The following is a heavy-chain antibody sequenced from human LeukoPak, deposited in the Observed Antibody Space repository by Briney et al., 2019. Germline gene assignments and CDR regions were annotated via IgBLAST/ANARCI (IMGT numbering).Heavy chain of an antibody. Sequence: LSLTCTVSVGSISSGSYYWSWSRQAAGRGLEWIGRIYTSGSTNSNPSLKSRVTISVDTSKNQFSLKLSSVTAADTAVYYCARSPITMVRGVIRYYYYYYMDVWGKGTTVTVSS. J-gene: IGHJ6*03. CDR3: ARSPITMVRGVIRYYYYYYMDV. CDR2: IYTSGST. V-gene: IGHV4-61*02. D-gene: IGHD3-10*01. CDR1: VGSISSGSYY.